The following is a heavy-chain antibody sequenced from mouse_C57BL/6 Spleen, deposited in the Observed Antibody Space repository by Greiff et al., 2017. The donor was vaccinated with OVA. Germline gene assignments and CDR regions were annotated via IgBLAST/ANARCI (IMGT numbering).Heavy chain of an antibody. V-gene: IGHV1-15*01. CDR3: ARGTTVSNYFDY. CDR1: GYTFTDYE. D-gene: IGHD1-1*01. CDR2: IDPETGGT. J-gene: IGHJ2*01. Sequence: QVQLQQSGAELVRPGASVTLSCKASGYTFTDYEMHWVKQTPVHGLEWIGAIDPETGGTAYNQKFKGKAILTADKSSSTADMELRSLTSEDSAVYYCARGTTVSNYFDYWGQGTTLTVSS.